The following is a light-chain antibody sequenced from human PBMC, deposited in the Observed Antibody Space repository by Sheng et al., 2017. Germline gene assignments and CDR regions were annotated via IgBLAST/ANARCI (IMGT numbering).Light chain of an antibody. CDR3: QQYYRYPPLT. J-gene: IGKJ4*01. CDR1: QGISDY. CDR2: AAS. V-gene: IGKV1-8*01. Sequence: AIRMTQSPSSLSASTGDRVTITCRASQGISDYLAWYQQKPGKAPKLLIYAASTLQSGVPSMFSGSGSGTDFTLTISRLQSEDFATYYCQQYYRYPPLTFGGGTRVEIK.